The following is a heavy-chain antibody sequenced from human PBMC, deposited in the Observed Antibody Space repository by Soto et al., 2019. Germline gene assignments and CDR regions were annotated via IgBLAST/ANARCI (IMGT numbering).Heavy chain of an antibody. Sequence: GGSLRLSCAASGFTFSSYAMSWVRQAPGKGLEWVSAISGSGGSTYYADSVKGRFTISRDNSKNTLYLQMNSLRAEDTAVYYCAKASYDFWSGPDDPWGQGTLVTVSS. CDR1: GFTFSSYA. D-gene: IGHD3-3*01. CDR2: ISGSGGST. V-gene: IGHV3-23*01. J-gene: IGHJ5*02. CDR3: AKASYDFWSGPDDP.